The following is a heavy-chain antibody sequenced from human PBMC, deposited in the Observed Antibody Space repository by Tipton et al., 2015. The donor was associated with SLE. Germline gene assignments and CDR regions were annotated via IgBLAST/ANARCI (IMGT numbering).Heavy chain of an antibody. Sequence: TLSLTCTVSGGSISSSGYYWGWIRQPPGKGLEWIGSIYYSGSTYYNPSLKSRVTISVDTSKNQFSLKLSSVTAADTAVYYCARVGAAAGLYFDYWGQGTLVTVSS. CDR3: ARVGAAAGLYFDY. V-gene: IGHV4-39*07. D-gene: IGHD6-13*01. J-gene: IGHJ4*02. CDR2: IYYSGST. CDR1: GGSISSSGYY.